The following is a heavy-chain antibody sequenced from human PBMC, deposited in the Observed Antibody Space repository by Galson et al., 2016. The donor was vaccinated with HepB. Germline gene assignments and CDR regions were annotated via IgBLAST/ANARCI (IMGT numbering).Heavy chain of an antibody. Sequence: SLRLSCAGSGFTFSNAWMSWVRQAPGKGLEWVGRIKSKTDGGTTDHAAPVTGRFTISRDDSKNTLYLQMNSPKIEDTAVYYCTRDTRYSNDPYYYYGMDVWGQGTTVTVSS. V-gene: IGHV3-15*01. J-gene: IGHJ6*02. D-gene: IGHD5-12*01. CDR1: GFTFSNAW. CDR2: IKSKTDGGTT. CDR3: TRDTRYSNDPYYYYGMDV.